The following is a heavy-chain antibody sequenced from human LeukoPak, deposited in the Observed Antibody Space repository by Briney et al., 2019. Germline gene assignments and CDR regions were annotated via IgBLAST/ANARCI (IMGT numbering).Heavy chain of an antibody. CDR3: TRESGSYHGNDF. CDR2: INPNNSGT. V-gene: IGHV1-2*06. Sequence: GASVKVSCKASEYTFTGYYMHWVRQAPGQVLEWMGRINPNNSGTNYAQKFQGRVTMTGDTSISTAYMELSSLRSDDTAVYYCTRESGSYHGNDFWGQGTLVTVSS. CDR1: EYTFTGYY. D-gene: IGHD1-26*01. J-gene: IGHJ4*02.